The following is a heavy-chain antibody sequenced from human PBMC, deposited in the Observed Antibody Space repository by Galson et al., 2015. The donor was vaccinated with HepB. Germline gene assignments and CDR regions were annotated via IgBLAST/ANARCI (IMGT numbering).Heavy chain of an antibody. V-gene: IGHV3-23*01. D-gene: IGHD2-15*01. J-gene: IGHJ4*02. Sequence: SLRLSCAASGFTFSSYAMSWVRQAPGKGLEWVSAISGSGGSTYYADSVKGRFTISRDNSKNTLYLQMNSLRAEDTAVYYCAKDQIRYCSGGSCYSRPPADYWGQGTLVTVSS. CDR3: AKDQIRYCSGGSCYSRPPADY. CDR2: ISGSGGST. CDR1: GFTFSSYA.